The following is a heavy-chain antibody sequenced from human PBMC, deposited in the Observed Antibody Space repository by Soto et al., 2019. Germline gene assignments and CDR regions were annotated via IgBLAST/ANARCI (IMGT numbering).Heavy chain of an antibody. V-gene: IGHV1-69*12. CDR1: GGTFSSYA. D-gene: IGHD2-15*01. CDR2: IIPIFGTA. CDR3: GRESRYCSGGNCYVLPGIDY. J-gene: IGHJ4*02. Sequence: QVQLVQSGAEVKKPGSSVKVSCKASGGTFSSYAISWVRQAPGQGLEWMGGIIPIFGTANYAQKCQGRVTFTADESTSTAYMEPSSLRYEYTAVYYCGRESRYCSGGNCYVLPGIDYWGQGTLVTVSS.